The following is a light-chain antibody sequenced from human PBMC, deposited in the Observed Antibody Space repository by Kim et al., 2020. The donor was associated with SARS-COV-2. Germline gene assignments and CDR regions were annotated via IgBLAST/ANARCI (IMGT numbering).Light chain of an antibody. CDR1: SSDVGNYNF. CDR3: CSYAGSSTFV. Sequence: QSVLTQPASVSGSPEQSITISCTGTSSDVGNYNFVSWYQQYPGKVPKVMIYDVSKRPSGVSNRFSGSKSGNTASLTISGLQAEDEADYYCCSYAGSSTFVFGTGTKVTVL. V-gene: IGLV2-23*02. J-gene: IGLJ1*01. CDR2: DVS.